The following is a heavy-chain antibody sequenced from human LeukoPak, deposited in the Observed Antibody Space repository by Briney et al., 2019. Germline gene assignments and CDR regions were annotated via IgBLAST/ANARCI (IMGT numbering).Heavy chain of an antibody. CDR2: IYYSGST. CDR3: ARTDSSWSSFDP. V-gene: IGHV4-59*08. D-gene: IGHD6-13*01. CDR1: GVPISTYY. J-gene: IGHJ5*02. Sequence: SETLSLTCSVSGVPISTYYWSWIRQPPGKGLEWIGYIYYSGSTNYNPSLKSRVTISVDTSKNQFSLKLSSVTAADTAVYYCARTDSSWSSFDPWGQGTLVTVSS.